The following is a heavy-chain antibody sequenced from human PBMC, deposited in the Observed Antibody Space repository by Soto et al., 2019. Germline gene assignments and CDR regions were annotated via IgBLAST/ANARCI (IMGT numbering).Heavy chain of an antibody. D-gene: IGHD6-13*01. V-gene: IGHV4-34*01. CDR3: ARVHSSSWYDY. Sequence: SETLSLTCAVYGGSFSGYYWSWIRQPPGKGLEWIGEINHSGSTNYNPSLKSRVTISVDTSKNQFSLKLSSVTAADTAVYYCARVHSSSWYDYWGQGTLVTVSS. CDR1: GGSFSGYY. CDR2: INHSGST. J-gene: IGHJ4*02.